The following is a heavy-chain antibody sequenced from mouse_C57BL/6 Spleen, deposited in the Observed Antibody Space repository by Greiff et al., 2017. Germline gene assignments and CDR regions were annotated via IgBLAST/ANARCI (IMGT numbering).Heavy chain of an antibody. CDR2: IDPSDSYT. J-gene: IGHJ1*03. CDR3: ARVTPYWYFDV. Sequence: QVQLQQPGAELVKPGASVKLSCKASGYTFTSYWMQWVKQRPGQGLEWIGEIDPSDSYTNYNQKFKGKATLTVDTSSSTAYMQLSSLTSEDSAVYYCARVTPYWYFDVWGTGTTVTVSS. D-gene: IGHD2-13*01. V-gene: IGHV1-50*01. CDR1: GYTFTSYW.